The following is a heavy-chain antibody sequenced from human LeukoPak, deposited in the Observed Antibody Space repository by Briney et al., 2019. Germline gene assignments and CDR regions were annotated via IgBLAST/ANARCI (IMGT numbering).Heavy chain of an antibody. CDR3: ARDGYSSGWTGFDP. D-gene: IGHD6-19*01. CDR1: GDSISSYY. J-gene: IGHJ5*02. Sequence: SETLSLTCTVSGDSISSYYWSWIRQPPGKGLEWIGYIYYSGSTNYNPSLKSRVTISVDTSKNQFSLKLSSVTAADTAVYYCARDGYSSGWTGFDPWGQGTLVTVSS. V-gene: IGHV4-59*01. CDR2: IYYSGST.